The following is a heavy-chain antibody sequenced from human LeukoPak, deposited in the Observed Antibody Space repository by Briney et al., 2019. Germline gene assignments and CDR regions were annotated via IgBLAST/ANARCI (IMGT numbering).Heavy chain of an antibody. CDR1: DDSPRRYY. CDR2: IYYSGST. CDR3: ARGVSGGYYAFDY. D-gene: IGHD3-10*01. J-gene: IGHJ4*02. Sequence: SETLSLTCTVSDDSPRRYYRSSIRQPPRKGLEWIGYIYYSGSTNYNPSLKSRVTISVDTSKNQFSLKLSSVTAADTAVYYCARGVSGGYYAFDYWGQGTLVTVSS. V-gene: IGHV4-59*01.